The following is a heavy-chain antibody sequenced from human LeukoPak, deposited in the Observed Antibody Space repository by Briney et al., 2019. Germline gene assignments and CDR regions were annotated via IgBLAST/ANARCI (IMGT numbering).Heavy chain of an antibody. Sequence: GASVKVSCQASGYTFTNYGINWVRQAPGQGLEWMGGIIPIFGTANYAQKFQGRVTITADESTSTAYMELSSLRSEDTAVYYCARALSERGYFDYWGQGTLVTVSS. J-gene: IGHJ4*02. CDR1: GYTFTNYG. CDR3: ARALSERGYFDY. CDR2: IIPIFGTA. D-gene: IGHD5-24*01. V-gene: IGHV1-69*13.